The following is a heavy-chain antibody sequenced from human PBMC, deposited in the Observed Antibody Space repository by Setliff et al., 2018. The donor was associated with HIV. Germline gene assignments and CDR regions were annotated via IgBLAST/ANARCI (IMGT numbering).Heavy chain of an antibody. Sequence: KPSETLSLTCTVSGGSISSSSYYWGWIRQPPGKGLEWIGSIFYSGSTYYNPSLKSRVIISVDTSKNQFSLKLSSVTAADTAVYYCARNIEWEPYAFDIWGQGTMVTVSS. D-gene: IGHD1-26*01. J-gene: IGHJ3*02. CDR1: GGSISSSSYY. CDR3: ARNIEWEPYAFDI. V-gene: IGHV4-39*01. CDR2: IFYSGST.